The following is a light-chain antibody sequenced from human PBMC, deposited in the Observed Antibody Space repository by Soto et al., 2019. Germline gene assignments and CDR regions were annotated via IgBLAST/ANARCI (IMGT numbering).Light chain of an antibody. CDR3: SSSTSTSTFYV. V-gene: IGLV2-14*01. Sequence: QSALTQPASVSGSPGQSITLSCTGTSSDVGDFDYVSWYQQHPRKAPKLMIYEVSYRPSGVSNRFSGSKSGNTASLTISGLQAEDEADYYCSSSTSTSTFYVFGTGSKVTVL. J-gene: IGLJ1*01. CDR1: SSDVGDFDY. CDR2: EVS.